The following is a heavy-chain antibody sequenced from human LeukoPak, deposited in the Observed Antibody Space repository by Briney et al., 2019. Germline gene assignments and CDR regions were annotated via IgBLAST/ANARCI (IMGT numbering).Heavy chain of an antibody. CDR3: AISSPHSSSWLTYAFDI. CDR2: IYPGDSDT. J-gene: IGHJ3*02. V-gene: IGHV5-51*01. Sequence: PGEALEISFKGSGYRFTSYWIGWGRPMPGKGVGWMGIIYPGDSDTRYSPSFEGQVTISADKSISTAYLQWSSLRASDTAMYYCAISSPHSSSWLTYAFDIWGQGTMVTVSS. D-gene: IGHD6-13*01. CDR1: GYRFTSYW.